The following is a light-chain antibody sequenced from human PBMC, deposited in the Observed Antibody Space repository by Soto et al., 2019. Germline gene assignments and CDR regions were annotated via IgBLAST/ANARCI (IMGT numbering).Light chain of an antibody. V-gene: IGKV1-5*03. CDR3: QQFTSHPST. CDR2: EVS. CDR1: RRAGEW. Sequence: DIQMTQSPSTLSASVGDRVTITCRASRRAGEWLAWYQQKPGKAPTLLIYEVSNLQSGVPSRFSGSGSETEFSLTIDSLQPDDFATYYCQQFTSHPSTFGPGTKVEIK. J-gene: IGKJ2*01.